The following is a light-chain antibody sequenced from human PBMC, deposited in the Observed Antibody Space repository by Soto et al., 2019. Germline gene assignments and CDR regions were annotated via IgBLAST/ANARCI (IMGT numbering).Light chain of an antibody. CDR2: GAS. CDR3: QQYGRSRRT. CDR1: QSVSSSY. Sequence: ETVLTQSPGTLSLSPGERATLSCRASQSVSSSYLAWYQQKPGQAPRPLIYGASSRATGIPDGFSGSGSGADFTRAISSLEPEDFAVYYCQQYGRSRRTGGERTKV. J-gene: IGKJ1*01. V-gene: IGKV3-20*01.